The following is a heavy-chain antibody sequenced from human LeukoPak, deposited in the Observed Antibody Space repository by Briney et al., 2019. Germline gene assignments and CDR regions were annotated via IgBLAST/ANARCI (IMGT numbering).Heavy chain of an antibody. J-gene: IGHJ6*03. V-gene: IGHV1-2*02. CDR1: GYTLTGYY. Sequence: ASVKVSCKTSGYTLTGYYMHWVRQAPGQGLEWMGWTNPNSGGTNYAQKFQGRVTMTRDTSISTAYMELSRLRSDDTAVYYCARETSGYYYYYMDVWGKGTTVTVSS. CDR2: TNPNSGGT. CDR3: ARETSGYYYYYMDV. D-gene: IGHD4-11*01.